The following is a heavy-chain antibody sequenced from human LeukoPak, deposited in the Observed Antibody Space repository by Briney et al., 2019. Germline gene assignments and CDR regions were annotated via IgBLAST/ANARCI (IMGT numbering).Heavy chain of an antibody. D-gene: IGHD3-16*01. CDR2: IHNGGGTT. J-gene: IGHJ4*02. V-gene: IGHV3-23*01. CDR3: AKDSAFGGEDS. CDR1: GFTFSSYT. Sequence: AGGSLRLSCTASGFTFSSYTMNWVRQAPGKGLEWVPAIHNGGGTTSYADSVKGRFTISRDNSKNTLFLQMNSLRAEDTAVYYCAKDSAFGGEDSWGQGTLVTASS.